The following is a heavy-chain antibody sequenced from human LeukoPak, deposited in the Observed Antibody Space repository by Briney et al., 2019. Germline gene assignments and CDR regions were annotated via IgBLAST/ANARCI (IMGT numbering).Heavy chain of an antibody. J-gene: IGHJ4*02. D-gene: IGHD4-17*01. Sequence: GGSLRLPCAASGFTLSSYSMNWVRQAPGKGLEWVSSISSSSSYIYYADSVKGRFTISRDNAKNSLYLQMNSLRAEDTAVYYCAREGRDDYGDYEGFDNWGQGTLVTVSS. CDR2: ISSSSSYI. CDR1: GFTLSSYS. V-gene: IGHV3-21*01. CDR3: AREGRDDYGDYEGFDN.